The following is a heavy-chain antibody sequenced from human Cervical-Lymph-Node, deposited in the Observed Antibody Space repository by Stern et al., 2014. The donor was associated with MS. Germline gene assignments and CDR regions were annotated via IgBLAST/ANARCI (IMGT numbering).Heavy chain of an antibody. CDR2: LSADSGNT. J-gene: IGHJ4*02. V-gene: IGHV1-18*01. Sequence: MQLVESGTEVKKPGASVLVSCKASGYTFTTYGITWVRQAPGQGLEWMGWLSADSGNTKYAQKFQDRVTMTRDTTTGTAYMEVRSLRSEDTAVYYCARDKMHAFDYWGQGTQVTVPS. D-gene: IGHD2-8*01. CDR1: GYTFTTYG. CDR3: ARDKMHAFDY.